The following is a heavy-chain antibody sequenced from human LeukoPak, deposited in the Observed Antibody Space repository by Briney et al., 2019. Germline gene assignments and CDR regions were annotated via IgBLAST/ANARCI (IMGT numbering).Heavy chain of an antibody. CDR2: ISSSSSYI. CDR1: GFTFSSYS. J-gene: IGHJ3*02. CDR3: ARSITHDTFDI. V-gene: IGHV3-21*01. Sequence: PGGSLRLSCAASGFTFSSYSMNWVRQAPGKGLEWVASISSSSSYIYYADSMKGRFTISRDNAKNSLYLQMNSLRAEDTAVYYCARSITHDTFDIWGQGTMVTVSS. D-gene: IGHD3-10*01.